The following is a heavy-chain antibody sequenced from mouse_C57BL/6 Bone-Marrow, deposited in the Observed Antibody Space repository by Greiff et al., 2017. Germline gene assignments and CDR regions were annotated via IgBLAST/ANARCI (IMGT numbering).Heavy chain of an antibody. CDR1: GYTFTSYW. Sequence: QVQLQQPGAELVMPGASVKLSCKASGYTFTSYWMHWVKQRPGQGLEWIGEIDPSDSYTNYNQKFKGKSTLTVDKSSSTAYMQLSSLTSEDSAVYDYAREGDYWGQGTTLTVSS. CDR2: IDPSDSYT. V-gene: IGHV1-69*01. CDR3: AREGDY. J-gene: IGHJ2*01.